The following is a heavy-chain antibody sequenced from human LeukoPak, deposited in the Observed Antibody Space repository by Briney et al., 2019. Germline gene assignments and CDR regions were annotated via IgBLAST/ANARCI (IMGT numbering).Heavy chain of an antibody. CDR3: AKDFPNSSSWYEVGWFDP. V-gene: IGHV1-18*01. CDR1: GGTFSSYA. Sequence: ASVKVSCKASGGTFSSYAISWVRQAPGQGLEWMGWISAYNGNTNYAQKLQGRVTMTTDTSTSTAYMELRSLRSDDTAVYYCAKDFPNSSSWYEVGWFDPWGQGTLVTVSS. D-gene: IGHD6-13*01. J-gene: IGHJ5*02. CDR2: ISAYNGNT.